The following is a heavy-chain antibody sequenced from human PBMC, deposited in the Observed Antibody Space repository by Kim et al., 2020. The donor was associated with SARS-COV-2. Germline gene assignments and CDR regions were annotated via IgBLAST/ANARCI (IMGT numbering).Heavy chain of an antibody. CDR3: GEVQSGKGQGSYCDN. CDR1: GYTFTNYA. D-gene: IGHD3-10*01. V-gene: IGHV3-23*01. J-gene: IGHJ4*01. CDR2: VSASGLRT. Sequence: GGSLRLSCAASGYTFTNYAMTWVRQAPGMGLEWVAAVSASGLRTYDADVLGGRLTISKDTSKNTLILQMNSLRPEASANYYGGEVQSGKGQGSYCDNWG.